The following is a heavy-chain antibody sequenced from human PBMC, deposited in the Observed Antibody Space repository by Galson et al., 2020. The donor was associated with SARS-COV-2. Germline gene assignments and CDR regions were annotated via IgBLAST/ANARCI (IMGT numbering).Heavy chain of an antibody. CDR2: IIPIFGTA. CDR3: ALRDSGSYTFGI. V-gene: IGHV1-69*13. D-gene: IGHD1-26*01. J-gene: IGHJ3*02. Sequence: SVKVSCKASGGTFSSYAISWVRQAPGQGLEWMGGIIPIFGTANYAQKFQGRVTITADESTSTAYMELSSLRSEDTAVYYCALRDSGSYTFGIWGQGTMVTVSS. CDR1: GGTFSSYA.